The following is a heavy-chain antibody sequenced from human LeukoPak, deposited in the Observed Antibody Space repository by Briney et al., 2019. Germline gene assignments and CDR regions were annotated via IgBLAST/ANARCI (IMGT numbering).Heavy chain of an antibody. J-gene: IGHJ4*02. Sequence: GGSLRLSCAASGFTFSSYAMSWVRQAPGKGLEWVSAISGSGGSTCYADSVKGRFTISRDNSKNTLYLQMNSLRAEDTAVYYCAKRRFSHYYDSSGYGHYFDYWGQGTLVTVSS. V-gene: IGHV3-23*01. D-gene: IGHD3-22*01. CDR1: GFTFSSYA. CDR3: AKRRFSHYYDSSGYGHYFDY. CDR2: ISGSGGST.